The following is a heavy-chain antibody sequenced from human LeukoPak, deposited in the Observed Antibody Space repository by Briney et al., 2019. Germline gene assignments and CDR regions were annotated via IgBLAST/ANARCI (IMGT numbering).Heavy chain of an antibody. V-gene: IGHV1-18*01. CDR3: ARVRLRVATITGYWFDP. CDR1: GYTFTSYG. D-gene: IGHD5-12*01. CDR2: ISAYNGNT. J-gene: IGHJ5*02. Sequence: ASVKVSCKASGYTFTSYGISWVRQAPGQGLEWMGWISAYNGNTNYAQKLQGRVTMTTDTSTSTAYMELRSLRSDDTAVYYCARVRLRVATITGYWFDPWGQGTLVTVSS.